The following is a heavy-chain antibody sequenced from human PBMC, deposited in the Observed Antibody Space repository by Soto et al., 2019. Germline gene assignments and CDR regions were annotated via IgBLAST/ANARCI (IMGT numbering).Heavy chain of an antibody. J-gene: IGHJ5*02. V-gene: IGHV1-2*02. D-gene: IGHD3-10*01. CDR3: VGAHALGFSNWFDP. CDR2: INPHGGAT. CDR1: GYIFSANY. Sequence: ASVKVSCKASGYIFSANYIHWVRQAPVQGLEWLGWINPHGGATNYAQKFLGRVTMSADTSASTAYMDLARLKSDDTAVYYCVGAHALGFSNWFDPWGRGTLVTVSS.